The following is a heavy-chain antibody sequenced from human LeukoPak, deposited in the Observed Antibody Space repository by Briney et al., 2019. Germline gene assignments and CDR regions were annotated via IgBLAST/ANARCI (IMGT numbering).Heavy chain of an antibody. CDR2: INAGNGNT. Sequence: ASVKVSCKASGYTFTSYAMHWVRQAPGQRLEWLGWINAGNGNTKYSQKFQGRVTITRDTSASTAYMELSSLRSEDTAVYYCATRAVTMVRGVLDYWGQGTLVTVSS. CDR1: GYTFTSYA. J-gene: IGHJ4*02. V-gene: IGHV1-3*01. CDR3: ATRAVTMVRGVLDY. D-gene: IGHD3-10*01.